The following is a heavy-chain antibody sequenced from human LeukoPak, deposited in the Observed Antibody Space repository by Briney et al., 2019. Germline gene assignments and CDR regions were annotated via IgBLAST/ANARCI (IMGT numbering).Heavy chain of an antibody. CDR1: GFTFDDYT. CDR2: ISWDGGTT. Sequence: GGSLRLSCAASGFTFDDYTMHWVRQAPGKGLEWVSLISWDGGTTHYADSVNGRFTISRDNSKNSLYLQMNCLRTEDTALYYCAKGSTTGTTTASDFWGQGTLVTVSS. J-gene: IGHJ4*02. V-gene: IGHV3-43*01. D-gene: IGHD1-1*01. CDR3: AKGSTTGTTTASDF.